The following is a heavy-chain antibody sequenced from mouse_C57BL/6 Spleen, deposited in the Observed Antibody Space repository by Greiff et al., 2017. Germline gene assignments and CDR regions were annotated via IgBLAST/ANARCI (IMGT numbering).Heavy chain of an antibody. CDR2: INYDGSST. Sequence: EVMLVESEGGLVQPGSSMKLSCTASGFTFSDYYMAWVRQVPEKGLEWVANINYDGSSTYYLDSLKSRFIISRDNAKNILYLQMRSLKSEDTATYYCARDDYGSSYGFAYWGQGTLVTVSA. V-gene: IGHV5-16*01. CDR3: ARDDYGSSYGFAY. J-gene: IGHJ3*01. D-gene: IGHD1-1*01. CDR1: GFTFSDYY.